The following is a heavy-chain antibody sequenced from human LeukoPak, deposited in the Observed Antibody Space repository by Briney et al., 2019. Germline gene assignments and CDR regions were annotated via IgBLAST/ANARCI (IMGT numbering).Heavy chain of an antibody. J-gene: IGHJ5*02. Sequence: ASVTVSCKASGGTFSSYAISWVRQAPGQGLEWMGGIIPIFGTANYAQKFQGRVTITADESTSTAYMELSSLRSKDMAVYYCARELELQYNWFDPWGQGTLVTVSS. CDR1: GGTFSSYA. CDR2: IIPIFGTA. D-gene: IGHD1-7*01. CDR3: ARELELQYNWFDP. V-gene: IGHV1-69*13.